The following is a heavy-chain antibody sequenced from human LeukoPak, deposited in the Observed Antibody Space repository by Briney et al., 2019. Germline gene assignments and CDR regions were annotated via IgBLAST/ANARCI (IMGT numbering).Heavy chain of an antibody. J-gene: IGHJ5*02. D-gene: IGHD2-15*01. Sequence: PSETLSLTCAVYGGSFSGYYWSWVRQPPGKGLEWVGEINHSGSTNYNPSLKRRVTISVDTSKTQFSLKLSSVTAPDTAVYYCASGPLVVVVAALWFDPWGQGTLVTVSS. V-gene: IGHV4-34*01. CDR3: ASGPLVVVVAALWFDP. CDR1: GGSFSGYY. CDR2: INHSGST.